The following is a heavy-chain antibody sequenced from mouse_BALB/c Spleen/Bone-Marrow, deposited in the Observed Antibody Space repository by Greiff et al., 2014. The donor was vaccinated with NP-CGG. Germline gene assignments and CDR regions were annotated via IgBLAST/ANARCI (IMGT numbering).Heavy chain of an antibody. CDR2: ISPGTGKT. D-gene: IGHD2-2*01. V-gene: IGHV1-9*01. Sequence: VQLVESGTELMKPGASVKISCKATGYAFSTYWIQWIKQRPGHGLDWIGEISPGTGKTNNNEKFRGKATFTADASSNTAYMQLSSLTSEDSAVYFCAIIGYQAWFTYWGQGTLVTVSP. CDR1: GYAFSTYW. CDR3: AIIGYQAWFTY. J-gene: IGHJ3*01.